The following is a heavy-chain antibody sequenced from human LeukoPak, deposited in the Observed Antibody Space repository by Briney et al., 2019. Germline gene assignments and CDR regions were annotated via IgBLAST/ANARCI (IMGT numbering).Heavy chain of an antibody. D-gene: IGHD3-22*01. CDR2: FDPEDGET. CDR1: GYTLTELS. Sequence: ASVTVSCKVSGYTLTELSMHWVRQAPGKGLEWMGGFDPEDGETIYAQKFQGRVPMTEDTSTDTAYMELSSLRSEDTAVYYCAAAPTYYYDSSGRLQFDYWGQGTLVTVSS. CDR3: AAAPTYYYDSSGRLQFDY. V-gene: IGHV1-24*01. J-gene: IGHJ4*02.